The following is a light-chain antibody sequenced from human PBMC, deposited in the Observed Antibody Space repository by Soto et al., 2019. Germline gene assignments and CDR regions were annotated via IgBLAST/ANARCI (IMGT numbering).Light chain of an antibody. CDR1: QSFSNTY. Sequence: EIVLTQSPATLSLSPGERATLPCRASQSFSNTYLAWYQKKLGQDPRLLIYDASYRATGIPARFSGSGSGTDFNLTISRLETEDFAVYYCQQRSNWPPTFGQGTRLEIK. V-gene: IGKV3-11*01. CDR2: DAS. J-gene: IGKJ5*01. CDR3: QQRSNWPPT.